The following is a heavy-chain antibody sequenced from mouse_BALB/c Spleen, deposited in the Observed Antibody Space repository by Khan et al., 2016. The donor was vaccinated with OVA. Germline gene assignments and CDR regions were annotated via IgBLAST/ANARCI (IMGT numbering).Heavy chain of an antibody. CDR1: GFTFSTYG. CDR3: ARLAYYYNSEGFAY. V-gene: IGHV5-6*01. CDR2: ISSGGHYT. D-gene: IGHD1-1*02. Sequence: EVQLQESGGDLVKTGGSLKLSCAASGFTFSTYGMSWVRQTPDKRLEWVATISSGGHYTYYIDSVKGRFTISRDNAEHILYLQMTSLRSEDTAMYYCARLAYYYNSEGFAYWGQGTLVTVSA. J-gene: IGHJ3*01.